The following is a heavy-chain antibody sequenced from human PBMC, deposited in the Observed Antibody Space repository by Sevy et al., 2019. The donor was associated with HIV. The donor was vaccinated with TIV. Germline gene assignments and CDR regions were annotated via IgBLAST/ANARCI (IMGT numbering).Heavy chain of an antibody. CDR2: ISAYNGNK. CDR3: ARRGCSSTSCYVFWFDP. D-gene: IGHD2-2*01. CDR1: GYTFTSYG. V-gene: IGHV1-18*01. Sequence: ASVKVSCKASGYTFTSYGISWVRQAPGQGLEWMGWISAYNGNKNYAQKLQGRVTMTTDTSTSTAYMELRSLRSDDTAVYYCARRGCSSTSCYVFWFDPWGQGTLVTVSS. J-gene: IGHJ5*02.